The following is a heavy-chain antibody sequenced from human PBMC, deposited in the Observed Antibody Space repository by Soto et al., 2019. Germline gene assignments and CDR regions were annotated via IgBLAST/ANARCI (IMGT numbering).Heavy chain of an antibody. V-gene: IGHV4-30-4*01. Sequence: PSETLSLTCSVSGDSISTVDYFWAWIRQPPGQALEYIGYIYKSTTTYYNPSFEGRVAISLDTSKSQFSLTVTSVTAADTAVYFCARGRYCLTGRCFPNWFDSWGQGTLGTAPQ. D-gene: IGHD2-15*01. CDR2: IYKSTTT. J-gene: IGHJ5*01. CDR3: ARGRYCLTGRCFPNWFDS. CDR1: GDSISTVDYF.